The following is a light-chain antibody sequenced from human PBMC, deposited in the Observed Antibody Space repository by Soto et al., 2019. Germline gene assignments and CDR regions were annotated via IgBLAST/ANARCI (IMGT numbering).Light chain of an antibody. V-gene: IGKV3-15*01. J-gene: IGKJ4*01. CDR2: GAS. Sequence: EVVMTQSPATVSVFPGEGVTLSCRASQTISTDLAWYQQKLRQAPRLLLYGASTRAPGVPDRFSGGGSGTAFTLTISSLQSEDFAFYDCQQNNQWHPVTFGGGTKVEIK. CDR3: QQNNQWHPVT. CDR1: QTISTD.